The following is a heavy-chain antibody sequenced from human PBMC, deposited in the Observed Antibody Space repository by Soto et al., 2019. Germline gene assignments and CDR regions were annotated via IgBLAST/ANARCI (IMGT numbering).Heavy chain of an antibody. CDR1: GYTFTSYD. D-gene: IGHD2-15*01. V-gene: IGHV1-8*01. J-gene: IGHJ6*03. Sequence: QVQLVQSGAEVKKPGASVKVSCKASGYTFTSYDINWVRQATGQGLEWMGWMNPNSGNTGYAQKFQGRVTMTRNTSISTAYMELSSLRSEDTAVYHCATLGYCSGGSCYSYYYYYMDVWGKGTTVTVSS. CDR2: MNPNSGNT. CDR3: ATLGYCSGGSCYSYYYYYMDV.